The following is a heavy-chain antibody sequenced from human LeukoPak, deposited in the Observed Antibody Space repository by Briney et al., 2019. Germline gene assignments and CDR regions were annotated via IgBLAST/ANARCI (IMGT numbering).Heavy chain of an antibody. D-gene: IGHD6-19*01. CDR2: ISAYNGNT. CDR3: ARARYSSSFIDY. CDR1: GYTFTNYG. J-gene: IGHJ4*02. V-gene: IGHV1-18*01. Sequence: GASVKVSCKASGYTFTNYGISWVRQAPGQGLEWMGWISAYNGNTNYAQKLQGRVTMTRDTSISTAYMELSRLRSDDTAVYYCARARYSSSFIDYWGQGTLVTVSS.